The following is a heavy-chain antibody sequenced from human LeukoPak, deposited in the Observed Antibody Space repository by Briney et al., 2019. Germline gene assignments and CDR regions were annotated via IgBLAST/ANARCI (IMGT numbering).Heavy chain of an antibody. Sequence: SQTLSLTCTVAGGSISIYYWSWIRQPAGKGLEWIGRIYTSGSTNYNPSLKSRVTMSVDTSKNQFSLKLSSVTAADTAVYYCARDYYGSGSNPRRYYYYYMDVWGKGTTVTISS. D-gene: IGHD3-10*01. CDR3: ARDYYGSGSNPRRYYYYYMDV. CDR2: IYTSGST. CDR1: GGSISIYY. J-gene: IGHJ6*03. V-gene: IGHV4-4*07.